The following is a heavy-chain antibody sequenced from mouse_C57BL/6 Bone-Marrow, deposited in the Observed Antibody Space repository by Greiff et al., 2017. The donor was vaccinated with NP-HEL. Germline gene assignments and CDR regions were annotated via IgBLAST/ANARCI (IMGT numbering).Heavy chain of an antibody. CDR3: ARFAY. V-gene: IGHV1-50*01. J-gene: IGHJ3*01. CDR2: IDPSDSYT. CDR1: GYTFTSYW. Sequence: QVQLKEPGAELVKPGASVKLSCKASGYTFTSYWMQWVKQRPGQGLEWIGEIDPSDSYTNYNQKFKGKATLTVDTSSSTAYMQLSSLTSEDSAVYYCARFAYWGQGTLVTVSA.